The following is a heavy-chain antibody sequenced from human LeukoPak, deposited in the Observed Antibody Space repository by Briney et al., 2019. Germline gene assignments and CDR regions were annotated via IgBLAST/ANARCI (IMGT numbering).Heavy chain of an antibody. J-gene: IGHJ4*02. CDR2: ISAYNGNT. CDR3: ARVARKAVAGLYFDY. CDR1: GYTFTSYG. Sequence: ASVKVSCKASGYTFTSYGISWVRQAPGQGLEWMGWISAYNGNTNYAQKFQGRVTITADESTSTAYMELSSLRSEDTAVYYCARVARKAVAGLYFDYWGQGTLVTVSS. D-gene: IGHD6-19*01. V-gene: IGHV1-18*01.